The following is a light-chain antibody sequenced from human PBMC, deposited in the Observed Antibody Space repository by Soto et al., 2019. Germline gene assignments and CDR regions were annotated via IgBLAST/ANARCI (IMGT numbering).Light chain of an antibody. CDR3: VAWDDNLSSRV. Sequence: QPVLTQPPSLSGTPGQTVTISCIGSRSNIGSAIVHWYQQLPGTAPKHLIYMNSHRPSGVPDRFSASKSGTSASLVITGLRPEDEADYFCVAWDDNLSSRVFGGGTQLTVL. CDR1: RSNIGSAI. CDR2: MNS. V-gene: IGLV1-47*01. J-gene: IGLJ7*01.